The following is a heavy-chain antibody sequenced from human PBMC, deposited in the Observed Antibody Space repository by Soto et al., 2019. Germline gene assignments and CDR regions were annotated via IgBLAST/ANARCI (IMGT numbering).Heavy chain of an antibody. CDR2: IIPVFGTA. D-gene: IGHD2-2*01. CDR1: GGTFSSFL. CDR3: SLDCTSMSCYGYLGVDV. Sequence: QVQLVQSGAEVKTPGSSVKVSCKASGGTFSSFLMGWVRQAPGQGLEWLGGIIPVFGTATYAQKFQGRVTITADDSKSPVYMELSGRKSDDTAVYYCSLDCTSMSCYGYLGVDVWGQGTTVTVAS. J-gene: IGHJ6*02. V-gene: IGHV1-69*01.